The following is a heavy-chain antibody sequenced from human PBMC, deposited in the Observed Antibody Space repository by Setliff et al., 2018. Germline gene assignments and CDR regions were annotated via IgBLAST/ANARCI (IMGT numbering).Heavy chain of an antibody. Sequence: GASVKVSCKASGYTLTTYFMNWVRQAPGQGLEWMGYINTRTGNPMYAQGFTGRFVFSLDPSVGTAYLQISSLKAEDTALYYCATGSLVAAGTGHWGQGTLVTVSS. D-gene: IGHD6-13*01. CDR2: INTRTGNP. CDR3: ATGSLVAAGTGH. J-gene: IGHJ4*02. V-gene: IGHV7-4-1*02. CDR1: GYTLTTYF.